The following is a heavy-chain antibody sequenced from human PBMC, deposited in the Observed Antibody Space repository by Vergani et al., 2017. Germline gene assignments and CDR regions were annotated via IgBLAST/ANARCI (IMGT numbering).Heavy chain of an antibody. V-gene: IGHV4-38-2*01. CDR1: GYSVSSGYY. D-gene: IGHD2-21*01. CDR3: ARRHPRIVVVSDLTEGTVDV. CDR2: IYHSGRT. Sequence: QVRLKESDPGPVKPSETLSLTCAVSGYSVSSGYYWGWIRQPPGKGLEWIGNIYHSGRTEYNPSLRSRVNISIDTSNNQFSLSLTSVTAADPAVYYCARRHPRIVVVSDLTEGTVDVWGQGILVTVSS. J-gene: IGHJ3*01.